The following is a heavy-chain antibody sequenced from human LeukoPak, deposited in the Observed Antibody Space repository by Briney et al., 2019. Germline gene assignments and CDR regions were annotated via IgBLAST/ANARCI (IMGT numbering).Heavy chain of an antibody. CDR3: ARDFPGFDPQSLYYYGMDV. CDR1: GFTFSSYA. V-gene: IGHV3-64*01. Sequence: PGGSLRLSCAASGFTFSSYAMHWVRQAPGKGLEYVSAISSNGVSTYYANSVKGRFTISRDNSKNTLYLQMGSLRAEDMAVYYCARDFPGFDPQSLYYYGMDVWGQGTTVTVSS. J-gene: IGHJ6*02. CDR2: ISSNGVST. D-gene: IGHD3-9*01.